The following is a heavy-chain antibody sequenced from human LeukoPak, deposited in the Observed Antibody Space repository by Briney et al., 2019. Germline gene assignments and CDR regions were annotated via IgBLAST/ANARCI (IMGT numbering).Heavy chain of an antibody. Sequence: GGSLRLSCAASGFTFSSYSMNWVRQAPGKGLEWDSYISSSSSTIYYADSVKGRFTISRDNAKNSLYLQMNSLRAEDTAVYYCARGQYQLLSRGYYFDYWGQGTLVTVSS. CDR1: GFTFSSYS. CDR3: ARGQYQLLSRGYYFDY. D-gene: IGHD2-2*01. CDR2: ISSSSSTI. J-gene: IGHJ4*02. V-gene: IGHV3-48*04.